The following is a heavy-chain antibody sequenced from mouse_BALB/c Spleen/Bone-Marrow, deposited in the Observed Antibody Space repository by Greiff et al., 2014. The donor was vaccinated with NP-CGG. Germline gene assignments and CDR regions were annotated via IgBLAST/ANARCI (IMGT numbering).Heavy chain of an antibody. CDR3: ARWLLFYGWDH. Sequence: VQLQQSEAELVEPQASVTMSYAASGFKIKDTYMHWVKQRPEQGLEWIGRIDPANGNTKYDPKFQGKATITADTSSNTAYLQLSSLTSEDTAVYYCARWLLFYGWDHWGQGTSVTVSS. J-gene: IGHJ4*01. CDR2: IDPANGNT. V-gene: IGHV14-3*02. CDR1: GFKIKDTY. D-gene: IGHD2-3*01.